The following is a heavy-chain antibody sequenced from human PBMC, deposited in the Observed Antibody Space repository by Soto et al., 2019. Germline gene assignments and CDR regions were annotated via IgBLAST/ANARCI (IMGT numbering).Heavy chain of an antibody. CDR3: ARDLGGGDYGDYLGEYYYYGMDV. CDR1: GGSISSGGYY. J-gene: IGHJ6*02. CDR2: IYYSGST. D-gene: IGHD4-17*01. V-gene: IGHV4-31*03. Sequence: SETLSLTCTVSGGSISSGGYYWSWIRQHPGKGLEWIGYIYYSGSTYYNPSLKSRVTISVDTSKNQFSLKLSSVTAADTAVYYCARDLGGGDYGDYLGEYYYYGMDVWGQGTTVTVSS.